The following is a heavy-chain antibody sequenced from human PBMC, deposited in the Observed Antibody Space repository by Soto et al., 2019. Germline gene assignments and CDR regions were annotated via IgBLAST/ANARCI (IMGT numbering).Heavy chain of an antibody. J-gene: IGHJ6*02. V-gene: IGHV3-7*03. D-gene: IGHD3-22*01. CDR2: IKQDGSEK. CDR3: AKDDYYDSSGYPPPYPPYGMDV. CDR1: GFTFSSYW. Sequence: GGSLRLSCAASGFTFSSYWMSWVRQAPGKGLEWVANIKQDGSEKYYVDSVKGRFTISRDNAKNSLYLQMNSLRAEDTAVYYCAKDDYYDSSGYPPPYPPYGMDVWGQGTTVTVSS.